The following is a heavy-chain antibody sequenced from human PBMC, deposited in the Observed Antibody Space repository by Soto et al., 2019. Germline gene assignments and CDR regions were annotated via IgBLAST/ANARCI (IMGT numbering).Heavy chain of an antibody. V-gene: IGHV4-59*01. CDR3: ARTRDTAMVLYYFDY. CDR1: GGSISSYY. CDR2: IYYSGST. J-gene: IGHJ4*02. D-gene: IGHD5-18*01. Sequence: SETLSLTCTVSGGSISSYYWSWIRQPPGKGLEWIGYIYYSGSTNYNPSLKSRVTISVDTSKNQFSLKLSSVTAADTAVYYCARTRDTAMVLYYFDYWGQATLVTVSS.